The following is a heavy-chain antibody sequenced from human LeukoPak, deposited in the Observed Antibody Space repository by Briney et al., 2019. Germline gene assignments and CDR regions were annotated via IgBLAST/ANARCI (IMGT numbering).Heavy chain of an antibody. CDR3: ARASFAPGGGDY. J-gene: IGHJ4*02. V-gene: IGHV4-30-4*08. CDR2: IYYSGST. D-gene: IGHD3-10*01. Sequence: SQTLSLTRTVSGGSISSGDYYWSWIRQPPGKGLEWIGYIYYSGSTYYNPSLKSRVTISVDTSKNQFSLKLSSVPAADTAVYYCARASFAPGGGDYWGQGTLVTVSS. CDR1: GGSISSGDYY.